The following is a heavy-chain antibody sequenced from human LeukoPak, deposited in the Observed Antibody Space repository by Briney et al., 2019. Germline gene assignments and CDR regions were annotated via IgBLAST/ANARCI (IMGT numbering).Heavy chain of an antibody. CDR1: GFTFSSYW. V-gene: IGHV3-7*01. CDR2: IKQDGSEK. CDR3: ARGRGFGSSMNGPFDY. Sequence: GGSLRLSCAASGFTFSSYWMSWVRQAPGKGLEWVANIKQDGSEKYYVDSVKGRFTISRDNAKNSLYLQMNSLRAEDTAVYYCARGRGFGSSMNGPFDYWGQGTLVT. D-gene: IGHD6-13*01. J-gene: IGHJ4*02.